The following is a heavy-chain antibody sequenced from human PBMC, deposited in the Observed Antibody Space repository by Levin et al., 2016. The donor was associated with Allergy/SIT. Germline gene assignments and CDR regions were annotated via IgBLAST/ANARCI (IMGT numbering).Heavy chain of an antibody. V-gene: IGHV3-7*01. J-gene: IGHJ4*02. CDR1: GFTFSSYW. CDR2: IKEDGSEN. D-gene: IGHD3-16*02. CDR3: ARDRETYPDYMWQSYRSYYFDS. Sequence: LSLTCAASGFTFSSYWMSWVRQAPGKGLEWVANIKEDGSENYYVDSVKGRFTISRDNAKNSLYLQMNSLRAEDTAVYYCARDRETYPDYMWQSYRSYYFDSWGQGTLVTASS.